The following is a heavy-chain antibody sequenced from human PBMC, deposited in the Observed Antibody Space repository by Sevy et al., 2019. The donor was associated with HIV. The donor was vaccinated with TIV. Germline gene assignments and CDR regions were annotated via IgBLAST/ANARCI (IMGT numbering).Heavy chain of an antibody. D-gene: IGHD1-1*01. Sequence: GGSLRLSCVASGFTFRSFSMHWVRQAPGKGLEWVAAIWYDGRTERYADSVQGRFTISRDNSKKTLYLQMNSLRDEDTAIYYCERDAARVIVPTAGFDSWGQGTLVTVSS. CDR1: GFTFRSFS. V-gene: IGHV3-33*01. CDR3: ERDAARVIVPTAGFDS. J-gene: IGHJ5*01. CDR2: IWYDGRTE.